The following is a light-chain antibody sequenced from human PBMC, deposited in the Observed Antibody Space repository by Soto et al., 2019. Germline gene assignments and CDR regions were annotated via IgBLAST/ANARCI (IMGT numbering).Light chain of an antibody. J-gene: IGLJ3*02. CDR3: AAWDDSRYAPV. Sequence: QLVLTQPPSASGTPGRRVTISCSGSRSNIGSNTVNWYQQLPGTAPKLLIYSDNQRPSGVPDRFSGSKSGSSPSLAISGLQSEEEADYYCAAWDDSRYAPVFGVGTKVTVL. V-gene: IGLV1-44*01. CDR2: SDN. CDR1: RSNIGSNT.